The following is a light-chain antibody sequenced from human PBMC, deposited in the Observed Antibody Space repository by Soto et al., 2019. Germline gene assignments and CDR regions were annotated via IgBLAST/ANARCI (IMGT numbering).Light chain of an antibody. Sequence: IQLTQSPSFLSASVGDRVTVTCRASQGIGTYLVWYQQKSGKAPTVLIYASSTLQTGVPSRFSGSGSGTEFTLIISGLQPEDSATYYCQQYTKTNNTWMFGQGTKLDIK. CDR1: QGIGTY. J-gene: IGKJ2*01. V-gene: IGKV1-9*01. CDR2: ASS. CDR3: QQYTKTNNTWM.